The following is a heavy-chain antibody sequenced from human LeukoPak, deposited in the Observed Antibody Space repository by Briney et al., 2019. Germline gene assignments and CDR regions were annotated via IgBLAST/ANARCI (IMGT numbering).Heavy chain of an antibody. V-gene: IGHV3-53*01. CDR3: ARDILSQGPDAFDI. CDR2: IYSGGST. Sequence: GGSLRLSCAASGFTVSSNYMSWVRQAPGKGLEWVSVIYSGGSTYYADSVKGRFTISRDNSKNTLYLQMNSLRAEDTAVYYCARDILSQGPDAFDIWGQGTMVTVSS. D-gene: IGHD2/OR15-2a*01. J-gene: IGHJ3*02. CDR1: GFTVSSNY.